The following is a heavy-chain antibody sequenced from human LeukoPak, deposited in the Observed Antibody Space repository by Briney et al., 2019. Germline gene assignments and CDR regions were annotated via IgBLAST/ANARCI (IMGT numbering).Heavy chain of an antibody. V-gene: IGHV4-31*03. CDR3: ATMVRGVQYYFDY. CDR1: GGSISSGTYY. D-gene: IGHD3-10*01. CDR2: IYYSGST. J-gene: IGHJ4*02. Sequence: SETLSLTCTVSGGSISSGTYYWSWIRQHPGKGLEWIGYIYYSGSTYYNPSLKSRVTISVDRSKNQFSLKLSSVTAADTAVYYCATMVRGVQYYFDYWGQGTLVTVSS.